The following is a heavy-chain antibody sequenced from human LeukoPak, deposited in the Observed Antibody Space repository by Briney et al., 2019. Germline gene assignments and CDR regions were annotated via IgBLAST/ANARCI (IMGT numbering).Heavy chain of an antibody. J-gene: IGHJ6*02. CDR3: VALTLRYYYGMDV. Sequence: PSQTLSLTCAISGDSVSSNSAAWHWIRQSPSRGLEWLGRTYYRSKWYNDYAVSVQSRITINSDTSKNQFSLQLNSVTPEDTAVYYCVALTLRYYYGMDVWGQGTTVTVSS. D-gene: IGHD3-9*01. CDR1: GDSVSSNSAA. V-gene: IGHV6-1*01. CDR2: TYYRSKWYN.